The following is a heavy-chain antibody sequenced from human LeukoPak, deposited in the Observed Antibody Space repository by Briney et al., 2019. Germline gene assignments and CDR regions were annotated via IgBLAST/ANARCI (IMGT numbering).Heavy chain of an antibody. Sequence: GESLKISCEGSGYSFTSYWIGWVRQMPGKGLEWMGIIFPRDSETRYSPSFQGQDTISADKSINTAYLEWSSLKASDTATYYCARRKNGDYENPWDYWGQGTLVTVSS. D-gene: IGHD4-17*01. CDR3: ARRKNGDYENPWDY. J-gene: IGHJ4*02. V-gene: IGHV5-51*01. CDR1: GYSFTSYW. CDR2: IFPRDSET.